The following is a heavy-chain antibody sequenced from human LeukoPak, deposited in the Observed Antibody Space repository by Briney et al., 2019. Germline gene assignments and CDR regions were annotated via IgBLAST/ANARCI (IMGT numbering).Heavy chain of an antibody. Sequence: PSETLSLTCTVSGGSISSYYRSWIRQPPGKGLEWIGYIYYSGSTNYNPSLKSRVTISVDTSKNQFSLKLSSVTAADTAVYYCARGPLIAVAGFDYWGQGTLVTVSS. CDR3: ARGPLIAVAGFDY. D-gene: IGHD6-19*01. CDR1: GGSISSYY. V-gene: IGHV4-59*01. CDR2: IYYSGST. J-gene: IGHJ4*02.